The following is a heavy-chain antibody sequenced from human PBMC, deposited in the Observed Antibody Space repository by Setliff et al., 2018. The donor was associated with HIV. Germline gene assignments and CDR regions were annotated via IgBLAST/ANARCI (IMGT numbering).Heavy chain of an antibody. CDR1: GGSISSHY. J-gene: IGHJ4*02. V-gene: IGHV4-59*11. Sequence: PSETLSLTCIVSGGSISSHYWSWIRQPPGKGLEWIGYIYYSGSANYNPSLKSRVTMSVDKSKNHFSLKLTSVTAADTAVYYCAARPAAEFFEHWGQGTLVTVSS. CDR2: IYYSGSA. CDR3: AARPAAEFFEH. D-gene: IGHD6-25*01.